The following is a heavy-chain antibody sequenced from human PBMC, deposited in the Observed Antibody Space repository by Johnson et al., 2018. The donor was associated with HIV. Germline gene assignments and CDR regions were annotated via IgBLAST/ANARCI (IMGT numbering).Heavy chain of an antibody. CDR2: INEDGSEE. D-gene: IGHD6-13*01. J-gene: IGHJ3*02. V-gene: IGHV3-7*05. Sequence: EVQLVESGGALVQPGGSLRLSCEASGFTFSSYWMSWVRQAPGKGLKWVANINEDGSEEYYVDSVEGRLTISRDNAKNSLYLQIDNLRAEDTAVYYCARDGVYSSPWDALDIWGHGTMVTVSS. CDR3: ARDGVYSSPWDALDI. CDR1: GFTFSSYW.